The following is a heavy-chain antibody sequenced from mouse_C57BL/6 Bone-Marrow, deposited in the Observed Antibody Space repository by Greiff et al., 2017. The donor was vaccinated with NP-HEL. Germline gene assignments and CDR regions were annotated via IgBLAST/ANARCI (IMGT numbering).Heavy chain of an antibody. CDR3: ARRFRNDGPYYYAMDY. CDR1: GYTFTDYY. CDR2: IYPGSGNT. J-gene: IGHJ4*01. Sequence: VQLQQSGAELVRPGASVKLSCKASGYTFTDYYINWVKQRPGQGLEWIARIYPGSGNTYYNEKFKGKATLTAEKSSSTAYMQLSSLTSEDSAVYFCARRFRNDGPYYYAMDYWGQGTSVTVSS. D-gene: IGHD2-3*01. V-gene: IGHV1-76*01.